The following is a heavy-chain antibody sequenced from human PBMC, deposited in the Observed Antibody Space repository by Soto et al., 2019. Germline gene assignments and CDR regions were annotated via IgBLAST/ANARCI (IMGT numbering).Heavy chain of an antibody. V-gene: IGHV1-18*01. D-gene: IGHD1-1*01. CDR3: ARGRYGDY. J-gene: IGHJ4*02. CDR2: ISAHNGNT. Sequence: QVHLVQSGAEXKXPGASVKVSCKGSGYGFTTYGITWVRQAPGQGLEWMAWISAHNGNTNYAQKLQGRVTVTRDTSTSTAYMELRSLRSDDTAVYYCARGRYGDYWGQGALVTVSS. CDR1: GYGFTTYG.